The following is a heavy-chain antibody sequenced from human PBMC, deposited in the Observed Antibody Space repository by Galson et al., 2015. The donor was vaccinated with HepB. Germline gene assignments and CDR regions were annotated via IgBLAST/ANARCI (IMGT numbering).Heavy chain of an antibody. J-gene: IGHJ4*02. D-gene: IGHD5-18*01. V-gene: IGHV1-69*06. CDR3: VRHSGYRFGYELGSFDY. Sequence: SVKVSCKASGGIFSSHAISWVRQAPGKGLEWMGGIIGLFGTPKHAQKFQGRVTITADKSTSTAFMEMSSLRSEATAVYYCVRHSGYRFGYELGSFDYWGQGTLVTVSS. CDR2: IIGLFGTP. CDR1: GGIFSSHA.